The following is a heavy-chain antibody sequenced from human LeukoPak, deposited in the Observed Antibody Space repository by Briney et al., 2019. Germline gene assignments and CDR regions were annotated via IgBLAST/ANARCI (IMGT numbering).Heavy chain of an antibody. V-gene: IGHV4-59*08. D-gene: IGHD5-18*01. CDR1: GGSISSYY. J-gene: IGHJ4*02. CDR2: IYYSGST. CDR3: ARHIQPRFENYFDY. Sequence: KTSETLSLTCTVSGGSISSYYWSWIRQPPGKGLEWIGYIYYSGSTNYNPSLKSRVTISVDTSKNQFSLKLSSVTAADTAVYYCARHIQPRFENYFDYWGQGTLVTVSS.